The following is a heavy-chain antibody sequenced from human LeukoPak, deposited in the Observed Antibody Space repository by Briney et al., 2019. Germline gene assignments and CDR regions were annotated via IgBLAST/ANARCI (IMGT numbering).Heavy chain of an antibody. CDR1: GFTFSHAW. V-gene: IGHV3-15*01. CDR2: IKSSYDGGTT. Sequence: PGGSLRLSCAGLGFTFSHAWMSWVRQAPGKGLEWLGRIKSSYDGGTTDYAAPVKGRFTISRDDSKSTLYLQMNSLKTEDTAVYYCAKHGRIVMVATATEPFNDWGQGTPVTVSS. J-gene: IGHJ4*02. CDR3: AKHGRIVMVATATEPFND. D-gene: IGHD2-21*01.